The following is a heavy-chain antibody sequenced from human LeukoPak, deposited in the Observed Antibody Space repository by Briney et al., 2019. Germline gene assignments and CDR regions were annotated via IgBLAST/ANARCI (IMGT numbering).Heavy chain of an antibody. D-gene: IGHD6-13*01. CDR2: INHSGST. CDR3: ARDQQLGSYNRFDP. Sequence: PSETLSLTCAVYGGSFSGYYWSWIRQPPGRGLEWIGEINHSGSTNYNPSLKSRVTISVDTSKNQFSLKLSSVTAADTAVYYCARDQQLGSYNRFDPWGQGTLVTVSS. J-gene: IGHJ5*02. V-gene: IGHV4-34*01. CDR1: GGSFSGYY.